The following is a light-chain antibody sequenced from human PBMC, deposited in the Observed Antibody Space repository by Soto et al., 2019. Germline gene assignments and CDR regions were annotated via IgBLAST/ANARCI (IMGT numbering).Light chain of an antibody. CDR3: QQYGNLPLR. CDR1: QYITTR. J-gene: IGKJ4*02. Sequence: EIVLTRSPATRSSFPADRVTLSCRASQYITTRMTWYQHRPGQAPRLLIYQTSIRAAGNPDRFSGSGSGTDYPLTISRLEPEDCAVYYCQQYGNLPLRFGGGTRWIA. CDR2: QTS. V-gene: IGKV3-20*01.